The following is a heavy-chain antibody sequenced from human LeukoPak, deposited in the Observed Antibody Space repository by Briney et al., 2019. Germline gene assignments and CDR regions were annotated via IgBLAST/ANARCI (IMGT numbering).Heavy chain of an antibody. D-gene: IGHD1-1*01. CDR1: GGSFSGYY. Sequence: PSETLSLTCAVYGGSFSGYYWTLIRQTPGKGLEWIGEISHTGLTGSNPSLKSRVTIFVVSSKKLFSLRMTSVTAADNDFYYCARVPDITARPRDTWGPGTLVTVSS. V-gene: IGHV4-34*01. CDR3: ARVPDITARPRDT. J-gene: IGHJ5*02. CDR2: ISHTGLT.